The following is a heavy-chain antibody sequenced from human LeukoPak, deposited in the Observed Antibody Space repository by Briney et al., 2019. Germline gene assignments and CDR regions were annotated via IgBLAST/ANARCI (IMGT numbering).Heavy chain of an antibody. V-gene: IGHV4-39*07. J-gene: IGHJ3*02. D-gene: IGHD3-10*01. Sequence: SSETLSLTCTVSGGSISSSSYYWGWIRQPPGKGLEWIGSIYYSGSTYYNPSLKSRVTISVDTSKNQFSLKLSSVTAADTAVYYCARDPLVLLWFGGEVPYAFDIWGQGTMVTVSS. CDR1: GGSISSSSYY. CDR3: ARDPLVLLWFGGEVPYAFDI. CDR2: IYYSGST.